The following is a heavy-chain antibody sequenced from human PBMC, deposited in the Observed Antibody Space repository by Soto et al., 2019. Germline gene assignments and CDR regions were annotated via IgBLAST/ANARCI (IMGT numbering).Heavy chain of an antibody. CDR3: ARTAAGRTHYFDY. Sequence: ASVKVSCKASGYTFTGYYMHWVRQAPGQGLEWMGWINPNSGGTNYAQKFQGRVTMTRDTSISTAYMELSRLRSDDTAVYYCARTAAGRTHYFDYWGQGTLVTVSS. D-gene: IGHD6-13*01. CDR1: GYTFTGYY. CDR2: INPNSGGT. J-gene: IGHJ4*02. V-gene: IGHV1-2*02.